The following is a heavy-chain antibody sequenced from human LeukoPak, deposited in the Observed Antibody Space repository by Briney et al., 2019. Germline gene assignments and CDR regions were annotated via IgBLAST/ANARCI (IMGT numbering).Heavy chain of an antibody. V-gene: IGHV1-18*01. Sequence: ASVKVSCKASGYTFTSYGISWVRQAPGQGLEWMGWISAYNGNTNYAQKLQGRVTMTTDTSTSTAYMELRSLRSDDTAVYYCARDLRDTYGSGSTDYWGQGTLVTVSS. CDR3: ARDLRDTYGSGSTDY. J-gene: IGHJ4*02. CDR1: GYTFTSYG. CDR2: ISAYNGNT. D-gene: IGHD3-10*01.